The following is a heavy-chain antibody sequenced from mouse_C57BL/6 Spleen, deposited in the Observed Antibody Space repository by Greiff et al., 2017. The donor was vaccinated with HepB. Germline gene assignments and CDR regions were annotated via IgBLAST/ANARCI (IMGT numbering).Heavy chain of an antibody. CDR2: ISDGGSYT. CDR3: ARGGYSKHYFDY. V-gene: IGHV5-4*03. D-gene: IGHD2-5*01. J-gene: IGHJ2*01. Sequence: VKLVESGGGLVKPGGSLKLSCAASGFTFSSYAMSWVRQTPEKRLEWVATISDGGSYTYYPDNVKGRFTISRDNAKNNLYLQMSHLKSEDTAMYYCARGGYSKHYFDYWGQGTTLTVSS. CDR1: GFTFSSYA.